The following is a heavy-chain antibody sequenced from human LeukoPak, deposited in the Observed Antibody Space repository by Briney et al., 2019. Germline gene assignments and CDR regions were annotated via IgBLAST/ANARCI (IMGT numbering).Heavy chain of an antibody. D-gene: IGHD5-12*01. CDR1: GFTFSSYA. CDR2: ISSNGGST. J-gene: IGHJ4*02. Sequence: PGGSLRLSCSASGFTFSSYAMHWVRQASGKGLEYVSSISSNGGSTYYADSVKGRFTISRDNSKNTLFLQMSSLRTEDTAVYYCASPYSGYDYNFDHWGQGTLVTVSS. CDR3: ASPYSGYDYNFDH. V-gene: IGHV3-64D*06.